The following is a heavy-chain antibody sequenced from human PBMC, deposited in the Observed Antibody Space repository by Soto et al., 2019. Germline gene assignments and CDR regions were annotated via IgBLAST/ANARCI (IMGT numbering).Heavy chain of an antibody. D-gene: IGHD3-3*01. V-gene: IGHV1-69*08. J-gene: IGHJ2*01. CDR1: EDTFSANT. Sequence: VQLVQSGSEVKKPGSSVRVSCKTSEDTFSANTINWVRQAPGQGLEWLGRVIPVLGTTHYTQKFEDRVTISADKTTSTSYMDLSSLKSEDTALYYCATSPLLRWGVDLWGRGTLVTVSS. CDR3: ATSPLLRWGVDL. CDR2: VIPVLGTT.